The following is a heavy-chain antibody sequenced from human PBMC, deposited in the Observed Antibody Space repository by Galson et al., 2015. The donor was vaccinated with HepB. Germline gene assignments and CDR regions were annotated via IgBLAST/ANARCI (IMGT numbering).Heavy chain of an antibody. D-gene: IGHD3-22*01. V-gene: IGHV3-23*01. Sequence: SLRLSCAASGFSFSSFGMSWVRQAPGKGLEWVSATSDSGDSTYYADSVKGRFTISRDNSKNTLYLQMNSLRAEDTAVYYCAKWGHYYDSSGYYWDAFDIWGQGTMVTVSS. J-gene: IGHJ3*02. CDR2: TSDSGDST. CDR3: AKWGHYYDSSGYYWDAFDI. CDR1: GFSFSSFG.